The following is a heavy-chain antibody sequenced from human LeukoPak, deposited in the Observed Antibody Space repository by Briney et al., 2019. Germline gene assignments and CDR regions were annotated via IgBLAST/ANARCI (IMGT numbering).Heavy chain of an antibody. CDR3: ARHLPQISGSKRGFDY. CDR1: GVSISGSNYY. D-gene: IGHD6-19*01. J-gene: IGHJ4*02. V-gene: IGHV4-39*01. Sequence: SETLSLTCTVSGVSISGSNYYWGWIRQPPGKGLEWIGSISYSENTDYNPSLQSRVTISVDTSKNQVSLNLRSVTAADTALYYCARHLPQISGSKRGFDYWGQGTLATVSS. CDR2: ISYSENT.